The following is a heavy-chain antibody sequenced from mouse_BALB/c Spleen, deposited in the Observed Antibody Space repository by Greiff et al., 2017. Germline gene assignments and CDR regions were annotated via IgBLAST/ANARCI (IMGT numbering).Heavy chain of an antibody. CDR2: INPSTGYT. Sequence: VMLVESGAELAKPGASVKMSCKASGYTFTSYWMHWVKQRPGQGLEWIGYINPSTGYTEYNQKFKDKATLTADKSSSTAYMQLSSLTSEDSAVYYCAKGAMDYWGQGTSVTVSS. CDR1: GYTFTSYW. V-gene: IGHV1-7*01. J-gene: IGHJ4*01. CDR3: AKGAMDY.